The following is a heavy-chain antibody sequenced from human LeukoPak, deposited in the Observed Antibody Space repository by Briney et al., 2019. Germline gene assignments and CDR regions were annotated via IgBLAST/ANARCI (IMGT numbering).Heavy chain of an antibody. CDR1: GFTFDGYA. D-gene: IGHD4-17*01. CDR2: ITGDGAGT. CDR3: AKDGDYYFDY. V-gene: IGHV3-43*02. Sequence: PGGSLRLSCAASGFTFDGYAMHWVRQAPGKSLEWVSLITGDGAGTYYADSVKGRFTISRDNSKNSLYLQMNSLRIEDTALYYCAKDGDYYFDYWGQGTLVTVSS. J-gene: IGHJ4*02.